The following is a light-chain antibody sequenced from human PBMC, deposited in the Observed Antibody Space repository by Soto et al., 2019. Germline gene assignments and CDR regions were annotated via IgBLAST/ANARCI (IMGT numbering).Light chain of an antibody. Sequence: IQLTQSPSSLSASVGDRVTITCRASQGISSYLAWYQQKPGKAPRLLIYAASTLQSGVPSRFSGSGSGTDITLTLSSMQPEDFATDDCQQLNSYPPITFGGGTKVEIK. V-gene: IGKV1-9*01. CDR2: AAS. CDR3: QQLNSYPPIT. CDR1: QGISSY. J-gene: IGKJ4*01.